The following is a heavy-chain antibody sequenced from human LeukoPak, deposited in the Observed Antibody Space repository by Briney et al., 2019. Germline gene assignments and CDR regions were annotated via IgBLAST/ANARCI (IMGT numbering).Heavy chain of an antibody. CDR3: ARDRGYYGSGSYLKDLDY. J-gene: IGHJ4*02. D-gene: IGHD3-10*01. CDR2: INPSGCST. V-gene: IGHV1-46*01. Sequence: ASVKVSCKASGYTFTSYYMHWVRQAPGQGLEWMGIINPSGCSTSYAQKFQGRVTMTRDTSTSTVYMELSSLRSEDTAVYYCARDRGYYGSGSYLKDLDYWGQGTLVTVSS. CDR1: GYTFTSYY.